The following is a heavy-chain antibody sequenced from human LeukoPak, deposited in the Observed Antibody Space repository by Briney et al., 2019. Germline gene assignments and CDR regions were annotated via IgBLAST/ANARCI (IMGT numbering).Heavy chain of an antibody. CDR3: ARLPAARPYYYYGMDV. CDR2: IYPGDSDT. V-gene: IGHV5-51*01. D-gene: IGHD2-2*01. J-gene: IGHJ6*04. CDR1: GYRFTSYW. Sequence: GEPLKISFKGSGYRFTSYWIGWVRPMPGKGLAWMGIIYPGDSDTRYSPSFQGQVTISADKSISTAYLQWSSLKASDTAMYYCARLPAARPYYYYGMDVWGKGTTVTVSS.